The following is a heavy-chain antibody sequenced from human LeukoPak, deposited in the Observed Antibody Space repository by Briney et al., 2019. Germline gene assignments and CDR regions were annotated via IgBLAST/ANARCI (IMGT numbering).Heavy chain of an antibody. V-gene: IGHV4-4*02. D-gene: IGHD3-22*01. CDR3: ARAHYYDSSGYLYYFDY. J-gene: IGHJ4*02. Sequence: PSGTLSLTCAVSGGSISSSNWWSWVRQPPGKGLEWIGEIYHSGSTNYNPSLKSRVTISVDKSKNQFSLKLSSVTAADTAVYYCARAHYYDSSGYLYYFDYRGQGTLVTVSS. CDR2: IYHSGST. CDR1: GGSISSSNW.